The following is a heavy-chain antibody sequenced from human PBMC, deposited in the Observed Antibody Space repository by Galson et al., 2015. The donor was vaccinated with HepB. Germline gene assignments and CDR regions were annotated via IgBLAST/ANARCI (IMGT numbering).Heavy chain of an antibody. Sequence: SLRLSCAVSGFTFSSFAMHWVRQAPGKGLEYVSAISSNGGSTYYADSVKGRFTISRDNSKNTLYLQMSSLRAEDTAVYYCVKGHDFWSGYWGERWGQGTLVTVSS. CDR3: VKGHDFWSGYWGER. CDR1: GFTFSSFA. CDR2: ISSNGGST. D-gene: IGHD3-3*01. V-gene: IGHV3-64D*06. J-gene: IGHJ4*02.